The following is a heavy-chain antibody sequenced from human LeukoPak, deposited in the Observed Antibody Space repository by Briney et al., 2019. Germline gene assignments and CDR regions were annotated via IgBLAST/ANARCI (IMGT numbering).Heavy chain of an antibody. J-gene: IGHJ4*02. V-gene: IGHV3-30*04. CDR1: GFTFSSYA. CDR3: AKGDPYGSGSYPVDY. D-gene: IGHD3-10*01. Sequence: PGGSLRLSCAASGFTFSSYAMHWVRQAPGKGLEWVALISYDGSNKYYADSVKGRFTISRDNSKNTLYLQMNSLRPEDTAVYYCAKGDPYGSGSYPVDYWGQGTLVTVSS. CDR2: ISYDGSNK.